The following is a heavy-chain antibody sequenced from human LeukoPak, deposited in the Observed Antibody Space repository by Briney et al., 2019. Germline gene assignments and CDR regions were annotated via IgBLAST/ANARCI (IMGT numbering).Heavy chain of an antibody. Sequence: GGSLRLSCAASGFIFNNYGLVWVRRAPGKGLEWVSAISNDGGGTTYADFVKGRFSGSRDNSKNTLFLQMNSLRAEDTALYYCAKGSSGYFFDLWGQGTLVTVSS. CDR3: AKGSSGYFFDL. CDR1: GFIFNNYG. J-gene: IGHJ4*02. CDR2: ISNDGGGT. V-gene: IGHV3-23*01. D-gene: IGHD3-22*01.